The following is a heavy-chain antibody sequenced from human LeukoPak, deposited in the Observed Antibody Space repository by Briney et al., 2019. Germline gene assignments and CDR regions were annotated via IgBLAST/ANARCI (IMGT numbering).Heavy chain of an antibody. CDR2: IYTSGST. CDR1: GGSISGYY. CDR3: ARDLRDSGSSLVHYYYDYMDV. J-gene: IGHJ6*03. Sequence: SETLSLTCTVSGGSISGYYWSWIRQPAGKGLEWIGRIYTSGSTNYNPSLKSRVAMSVDTSKSQFSVKLSSVTAADTAVYFCARDLRDSGSSLVHYYYDYMDVWGKGTTVTVSS. V-gene: IGHV4-4*07. D-gene: IGHD1-26*01.